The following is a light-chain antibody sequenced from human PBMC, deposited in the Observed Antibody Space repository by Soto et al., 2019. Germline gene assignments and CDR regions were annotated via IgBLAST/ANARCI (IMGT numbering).Light chain of an antibody. J-gene: IGKJ2*01. V-gene: IGKV3-15*01. CDR2: GAS. Sequence: EIVMTQSPATLSVSPGERATLSCRASQSVNTNLAWYQQKPGQAPRLLMYGASTRATGIPARFSGSGSGTEFTITISSRQFEYFSVYYWQQYHNWPPYTFGQGTKLEIK. CDR3: QQYHNWPPYT. CDR1: QSVNTN.